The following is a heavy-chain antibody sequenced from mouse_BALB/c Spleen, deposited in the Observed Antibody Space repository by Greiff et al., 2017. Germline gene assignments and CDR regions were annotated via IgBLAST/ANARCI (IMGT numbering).Heavy chain of an antibody. CDR2: FNPSSGYT. Sequence: QVQLQQSAAELARPGASVKMSCKASGYTFTSYTMHWVKQRPGQGLEWIGYFNPSSGYTEYNQKFKDKTTLTADKSSSTAYMQLSSLTSEDSAVYYCARNPPYGNSFAHWGQGTLVTVSA. CDR1: GYTFTSYT. V-gene: IGHV1-4*02. D-gene: IGHD2-1*01. CDR3: ARNPPYGNSFAH. J-gene: IGHJ3*01.